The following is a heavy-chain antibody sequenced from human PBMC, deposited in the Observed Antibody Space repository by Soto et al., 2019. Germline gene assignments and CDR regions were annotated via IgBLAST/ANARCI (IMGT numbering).Heavy chain of an antibody. J-gene: IGHJ5*02. D-gene: IGHD2-2*01. CDR3: ARVVPGAEAWFGP. V-gene: IGHV1-18*01. Sequence: ASVKVSCKTSGYTFSNYGITWVRQAPGQPLEWLGWISLYSDGTNYAQKFQGRVSMTTDTSTTTAYMELRSLRSDATAVYYCARVVPGAEAWFGPWGQGPLVTVSS. CDR2: ISLYSDGT. CDR1: GYTFSNYG.